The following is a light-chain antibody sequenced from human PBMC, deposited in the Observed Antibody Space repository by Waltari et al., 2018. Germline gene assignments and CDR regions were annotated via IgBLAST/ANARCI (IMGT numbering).Light chain of an antibody. J-gene: IGKJ4*01. CDR1: QGVTTY. V-gene: IGKV1-9*01. CDR2: AAS. Sequence: IQLTQSPSSLSASAGDRATITCRASQGVTTYLVWYQQKPGKAPNLLISAASTLQSGVPSRFSGSGSGTDFTLTISSLQPEDFATYYCQHLHGYPITFGGGTKVETK. CDR3: QHLHGYPIT.